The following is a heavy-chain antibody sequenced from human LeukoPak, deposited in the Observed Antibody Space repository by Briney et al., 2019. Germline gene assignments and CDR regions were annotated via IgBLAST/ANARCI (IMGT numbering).Heavy chain of an antibody. V-gene: IGHV3-23*01. D-gene: IGHD6-13*01. CDR2: VSGSGGST. CDR3: AKSRAHYSSSPVEY. CDR1: GFTFSIYA. Sequence: PGGSLRLSCAASGFTFSIYAMSWVRQPPGKGLEWVSTVSGSGGSTYYADSVKGRFTISRDNSKNTLYMQMDSLRAEDTAVYFCAKSRAHYSSSPVEYWGQGTLITVSS. J-gene: IGHJ4*02.